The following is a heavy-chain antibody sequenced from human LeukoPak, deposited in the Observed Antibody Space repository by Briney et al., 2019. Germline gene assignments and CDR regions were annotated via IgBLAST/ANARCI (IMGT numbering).Heavy chain of an antibody. J-gene: IGHJ1*01. V-gene: IGHV1-69*04. D-gene: IGHD3-9*01. Sequence: ASVKVSCKASGGTFSSYAFSWVRQAPGQGLEWMGRIIPILGIANYAQKFQGRVTITADKSTSTAYMELSSLRSEDTAVYYCAREQENYDILTGTGTGPFQHWGQGTLVTVSS. CDR3: AREQENYDILTGTGTGPFQH. CDR1: GGTFSSYA. CDR2: IIPILGIA.